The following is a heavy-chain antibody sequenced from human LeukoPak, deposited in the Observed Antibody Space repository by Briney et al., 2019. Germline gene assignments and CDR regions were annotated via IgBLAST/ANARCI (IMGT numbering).Heavy chain of an antibody. CDR3: ASPSGYDYILLDAFDI. CDR1: GFTFSSYA. CDR2: ISGSGGST. J-gene: IGHJ3*02. D-gene: IGHD5-12*01. Sequence: GGSLRLSCAASGFTFSSYAMSWVRQAPGKGLEWVSAISGSGGSTYYADSVKGRFTISRDNSKNTLYLQMNSLRAEDTAVYYYASPSGYDYILLDAFDIWGQGTMVTVSS. V-gene: IGHV3-23*01.